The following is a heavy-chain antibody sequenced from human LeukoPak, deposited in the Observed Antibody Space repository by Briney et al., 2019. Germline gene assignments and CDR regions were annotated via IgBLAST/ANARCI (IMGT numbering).Heavy chain of an antibody. V-gene: IGHV4-59*01. D-gene: IGHD3-16*01. CDR1: GGSISSYY. J-gene: IGHJ4*02. CDR3: ARALGDYFDY. CDR2: IYYSGST. Sequence: SETLSLTCTVSGGSISSYYWSWIRQPPGKGLEWIGYIYYSGSTNYNPSLKSRVTISVDTSKNQFSLKLSSVTAADAAVYYCARALGDYFDYWGQGTLVTVSS.